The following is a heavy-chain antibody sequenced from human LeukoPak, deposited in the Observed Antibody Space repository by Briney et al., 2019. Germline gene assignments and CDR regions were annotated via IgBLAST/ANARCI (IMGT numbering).Heavy chain of an antibody. V-gene: IGHV5-51*01. D-gene: IGHD5-18*01. Sequence: GESLKISCKGSGYNVTTYWIAWVRQMPGKGLEWMGTIYPTDSNTRYSPSFQGQVTISADKSISTAYLQWSSLKASDTAMYYCAIGYSLYLEGSGYFDYWGQGTLVTVSS. J-gene: IGHJ4*02. CDR2: IYPTDSNT. CDR3: AIGYSLYLEGSGYFDY. CDR1: GYNVTTYW.